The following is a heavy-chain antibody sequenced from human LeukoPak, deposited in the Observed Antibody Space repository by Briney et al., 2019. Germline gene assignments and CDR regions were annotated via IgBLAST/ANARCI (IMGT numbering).Heavy chain of an antibody. D-gene: IGHD6-19*01. CDR2: TYYRSKWYN. CDR1: GDSVSSKNGA. V-gene: IGHV6-1*01. CDR3: ARDFGTTGWHTFDY. J-gene: IGHJ4*02. Sequence: PSQTLSLTCVVSGDSVSSKNGAWNWIRQSPSRGLEWLGRTYYRSKWYNDYAESMEGRMTISQDTSKNQYSLRLNSVTPDDTAVYYCARDFGTTGWHTFDYWGQGTLVTVPS.